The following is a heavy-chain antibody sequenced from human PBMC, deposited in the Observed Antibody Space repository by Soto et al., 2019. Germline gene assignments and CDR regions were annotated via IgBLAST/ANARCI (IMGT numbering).Heavy chain of an antibody. CDR1: GGSISSYY. D-gene: IGHD5-18*01. V-gene: IGHV4-59*01. J-gene: IGHJ4*02. Sequence: PSETLSLTCTVSGGSISSYYWSWIRQPPGKGLEWIGYIYYSGSTNYNPSLKSRVTISVDTSKNQFSLKLSSVTAADTAVYYCATVDTAMVIDHWGQGTLVTVSS. CDR3: ATVDTAMVIDH. CDR2: IYYSGST.